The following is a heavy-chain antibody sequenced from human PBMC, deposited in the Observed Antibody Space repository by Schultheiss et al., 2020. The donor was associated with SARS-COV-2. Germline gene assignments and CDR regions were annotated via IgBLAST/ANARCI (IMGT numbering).Heavy chain of an antibody. CDR3: TRHGSGSYDSVDY. V-gene: IGHV3-73*01. Sequence: GGSLRLSCAASGFTFSGSAMHWVRQASGKGLEWVGRIRSKANSYATAYAGSVKGRFTISRDDSKNTAYLQMNSLKTEDTAVYYCTRHGSGSYDSVDYWGQGTLVTVSS. CDR2: IRSKANSYAT. CDR1: GFTFSGSA. D-gene: IGHD1-26*01. J-gene: IGHJ4*02.